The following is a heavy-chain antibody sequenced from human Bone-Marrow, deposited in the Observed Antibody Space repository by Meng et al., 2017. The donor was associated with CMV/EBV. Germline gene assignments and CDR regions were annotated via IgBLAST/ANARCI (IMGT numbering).Heavy chain of an antibody. D-gene: IGHD1-1*01. CDR2: IYYSGST. CDR1: GGSISSSSYY. J-gene: IGHJ6*01. CDR3: ARGSTGWGV. Sequence: SETLSLTCTVSGGSISSSSYYWGWIRQPPGKGLEWIGTIYYSGSTYYNPSLESRVTISVDTSKNQLSLKLSSVTAADTAVYYCARGSTGWGVWGQGTTVTVSS. V-gene: IGHV4-39*07.